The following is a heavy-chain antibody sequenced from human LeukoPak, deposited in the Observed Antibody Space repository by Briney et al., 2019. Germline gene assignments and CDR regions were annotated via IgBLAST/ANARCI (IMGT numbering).Heavy chain of an antibody. CDR2: IYYSGST. CDR1: GGSISSSSYY. Sequence: PSETLSLTCTVSGGSISSSSYYWGWIRQPPGKGLEWIGSIYYSGSTYYNPSLKSRVTISVDTSKNQFSLKLSSVTAADTAVYYCASSLPPLTPGIAAAGQIDYWGQGTLVTVSS. J-gene: IGHJ4*02. CDR3: ASSLPPLTPGIAAAGQIDY. D-gene: IGHD6-13*01. V-gene: IGHV4-39*01.